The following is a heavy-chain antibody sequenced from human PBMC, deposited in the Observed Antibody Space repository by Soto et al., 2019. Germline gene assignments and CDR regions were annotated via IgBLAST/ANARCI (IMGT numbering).Heavy chain of an antibody. J-gene: IGHJ4*02. CDR3: ARDNNWSYDS. V-gene: IGHV3-74*03. Sequence: GGSLRLSCAASGFAFISYWMHWCRKSPGEGLVWVSYIKPDGSRTKDADSVKGRFTISRDNARNTLYLRMNSLRAEDTAVSYCARDNNWSYDSWGRGTLVTVSS. D-gene: IGHD1-1*01. CDR2: IKPDGSRT. CDR1: GFAFISYW.